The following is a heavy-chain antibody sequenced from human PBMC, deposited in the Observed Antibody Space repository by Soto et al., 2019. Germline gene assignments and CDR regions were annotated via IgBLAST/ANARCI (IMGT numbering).Heavy chain of an antibody. CDR2: ISGSGGST. J-gene: IGHJ4*02. Sequence: GGSLRHSCAASAVTLSSYAMSWVRQAPGKGLEWVSAISGSGGSTYYADSVKGRFTISRDNSKNTLYVQMNSLRAEDTAIYYCAKFRITGVLGVPHDFWAQGSLVPGSS. CDR3: AKFRITGVLGVPHDF. D-gene: IGHD3-10*01. V-gene: IGHV3-23*01. CDR1: AVTLSSYA.